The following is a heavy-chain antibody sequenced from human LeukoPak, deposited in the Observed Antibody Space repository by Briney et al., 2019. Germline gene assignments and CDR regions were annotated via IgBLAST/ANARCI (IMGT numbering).Heavy chain of an antibody. V-gene: IGHV1-18*01. D-gene: IGHD6-19*01. Sequence: ASVKVSCKASGYTFTSYGISWVRQAPGQGLEWMGWISAYNGNTNYAQKLQGRVTMTTDTSTSTAYMELRSLRYDDTAVYYCARDPPRSSGSLLGWFDPWGQGTLVTVSS. J-gene: IGHJ5*02. CDR3: ARDPPRSSGSLLGWFDP. CDR1: GYTFTSYG. CDR2: ISAYNGNT.